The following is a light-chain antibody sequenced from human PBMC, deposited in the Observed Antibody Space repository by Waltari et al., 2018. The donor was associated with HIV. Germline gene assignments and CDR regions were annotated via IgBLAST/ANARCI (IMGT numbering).Light chain of an antibody. J-gene: IGLJ2*01. Sequence: QSALTQPASVSGSPGQSITISCTRTSSDVATYKLVSWYQQQPGKAPKLMIYEVSKRPSGVSDRFSGSKSGDTASLTISGLQAEDEADYYCCSYVSNVIFGGGTKLTVL. V-gene: IGLV2-23*02. CDR1: SSDVATYKL. CDR3: CSYVSNVI. CDR2: EVS.